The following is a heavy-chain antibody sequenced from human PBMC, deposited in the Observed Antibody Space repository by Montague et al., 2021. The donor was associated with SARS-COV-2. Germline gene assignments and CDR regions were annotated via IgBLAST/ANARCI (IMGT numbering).Heavy chain of an antibody. CDR2: IDPSGGRT. V-gene: IGHV3-23*05. D-gene: IGHD3-10*01. CDR3: VKDSVHY. CDR1: GFTFSVYT. Sequence: SLRLSWVVSGFTFSVYTMSWVRQAPGKGLEWVAGIDPSGGRTYYSESVKGRFTIFRDNSKNTLYLQMNSLRSEDAAIYYCVKDSVHYWGQGTLVTVSS. J-gene: IGHJ4*02.